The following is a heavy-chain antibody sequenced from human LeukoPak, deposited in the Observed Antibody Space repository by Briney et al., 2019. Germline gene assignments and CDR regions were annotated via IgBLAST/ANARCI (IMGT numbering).Heavy chain of an antibody. CDR1: GGSMSSYY. Sequence: PSDTLSLTCSVSGGSMSSYYWGWIRQSAGKGLEWIGRIYASGSTNYNPSLESRVSMSLDTSKKQFSLNLTSVTAADTAVYYCVGTTGFISYWGRGTLVTVSS. CDR3: VGTTGFISY. V-gene: IGHV4-4*07. J-gene: IGHJ4*02. CDR2: IYASGST. D-gene: IGHD1-14*01.